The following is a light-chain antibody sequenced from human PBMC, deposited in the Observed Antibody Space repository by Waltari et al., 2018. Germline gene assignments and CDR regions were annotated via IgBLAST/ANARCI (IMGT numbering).Light chain of an antibody. V-gene: IGKV1-39*01. CDR2: AAS. J-gene: IGKJ2*01. Sequence: DIQMTQTPSSLSASLRDRVTITCRASHSIRSNLNWYQQKPGTAPKLLIYAASTLQSGCPSRVSGSGSGTDFTLTISSLQPEDFATYYCQQSYSTPYTFGQGTKLEIK. CDR3: QQSYSTPYT. CDR1: HSIRSN.